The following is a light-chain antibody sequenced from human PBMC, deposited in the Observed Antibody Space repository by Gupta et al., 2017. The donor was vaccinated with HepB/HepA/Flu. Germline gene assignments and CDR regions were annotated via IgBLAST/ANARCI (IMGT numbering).Light chain of an antibody. V-gene: IGLV1-40*01. CDR2: DNT. CDR3: QSYDTSLGGPYV. J-gene: IGLJ1*01. Sequence: QSVLTQPPSVSGAPGQRVSISCTVSSSNIGAGYDVHRYQQLPGTAPKLLIYDNTNRPSGVPDRFSGSNSGTSASLALTGLQAEDEAAYYCQSYDTSLGGPYVFGTGTKVTVL. CDR1: SSNIGAGYD.